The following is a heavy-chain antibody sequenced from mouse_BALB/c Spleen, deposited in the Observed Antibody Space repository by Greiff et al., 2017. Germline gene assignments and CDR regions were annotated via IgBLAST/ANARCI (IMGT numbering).Heavy chain of an antibody. D-gene: IGHD2-2*01. CDR3: ATLYGYDVGFDY. CDR1: GYAFTNYL. V-gene: IGHV1-54*01. CDR2: INPGSGGT. Sequence: VQLQQSGAELVRPGTSVKVSCKASGYAFTNYLIEWVKQRPGQGLEWIGVINPGSGGTNYNEKFKGKATLTADKSSSTAYMQLSSLTSDDSAVYFCATLYGYDVGFDYWGQGTTLTVSS. J-gene: IGHJ2*01.